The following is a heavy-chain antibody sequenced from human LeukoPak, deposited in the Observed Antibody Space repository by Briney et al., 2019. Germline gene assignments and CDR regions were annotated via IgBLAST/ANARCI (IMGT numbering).Heavy chain of an antibody. CDR1: GVSISSYY. Sequence: SETLSLTCTVSGVSISSYYWNWIRQPPGKGLEWIGYIYYSGSANYNPSLKSRVTISVDTSKNQFSLKLSSVTAADTAVYYCASFDYGSGIIPDWGQGTLVTVFS. D-gene: IGHD3-10*01. V-gene: IGHV4-59*01. CDR3: ASFDYGSGIIPD. CDR2: IYYSGSA. J-gene: IGHJ4*02.